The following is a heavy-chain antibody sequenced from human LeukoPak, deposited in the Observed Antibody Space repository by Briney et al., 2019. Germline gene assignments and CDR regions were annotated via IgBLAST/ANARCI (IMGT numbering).Heavy chain of an antibody. CDR3: AKDVVPKSRPHYYYYGMDV. J-gene: IGHJ6*04. CDR2: ISYDGSKK. D-gene: IGHD2-21*01. Sequence: PGRSLRLSCAASGFTFSRYGMHWVRQAPGKGLEWVAVISYDGSKKYYADSMKGRFTISRDNSKNTLYLQMNSLRAEDTAVYYCAKDVVPKSRPHYYYYGMDVWGKGTTVTVSS. CDR1: GFTFSRYG. V-gene: IGHV3-30*18.